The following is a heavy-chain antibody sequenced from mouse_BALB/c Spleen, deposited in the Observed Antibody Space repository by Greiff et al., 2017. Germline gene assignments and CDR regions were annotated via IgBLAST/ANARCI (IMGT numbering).Heavy chain of an antibody. CDR1: GFTFSSYA. CDR3: ARGRELRRGFDY. D-gene: IGHD2-12*01. Sequence: EVMLVESGGGLVKPGGSLKLSCAASGFTFSSYAMSWVRQTPEKRLEWVASISSGGSTYYPDSVKGRFTISRDNARNILYLQMSSLRSEDTAMYYWARGRELRRGFDYWGQGTTLTISS. V-gene: IGHV5-6-5*01. CDR2: ISSGGST. J-gene: IGHJ2*01.